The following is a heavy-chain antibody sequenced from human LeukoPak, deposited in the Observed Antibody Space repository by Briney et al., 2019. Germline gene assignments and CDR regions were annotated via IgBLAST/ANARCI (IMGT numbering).Heavy chain of an antibody. J-gene: IGHJ4*02. V-gene: IGHV4-59*08. CDR2: INYRGET. D-gene: IGHD2-15*01. CDR1: GASTSSSF. Sequence: SETLSLTCTVSGASTSSSFWSWIRQSPGKGLEWIGYINYRGETSQNPSLESRVSMSVDTSKNQISLQLTSVTAADTAVYYCARGGWSQVFEGDYFDYWGQGTLVTVSS. CDR3: ARGGWSQVFEGDYFDY.